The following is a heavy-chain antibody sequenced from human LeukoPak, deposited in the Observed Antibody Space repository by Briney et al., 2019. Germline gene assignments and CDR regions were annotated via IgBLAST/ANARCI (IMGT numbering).Heavy chain of an antibody. D-gene: IGHD3-22*01. CDR3: ARGPMRGWFDP. CDR2: INHSGST. Sequence: KTSETLSLTCAVYGGSFSGYYWSWIRQPPGKGLEWIGEINHSGSTNYNPSLRSRVTISVDTSKNQFSLKLSSVTAADTAVYYCARGPMRGWFDPWGQGTLVTVSS. V-gene: IGHV4-34*01. J-gene: IGHJ5*02. CDR1: GGSFSGYY.